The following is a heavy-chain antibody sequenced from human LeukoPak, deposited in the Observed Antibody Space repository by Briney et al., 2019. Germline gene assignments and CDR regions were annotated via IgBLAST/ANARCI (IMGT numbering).Heavy chain of an antibody. Sequence: GGSLRLSCAASGFTFSDYYMSWIRQAPGKGLEWISSISGSGNTIYYADSAMGRFTISRDNAKNSLYLLMNSLTAEDTAVYYCARDRSGGTYYYDSSGYSFWGQGTLATVSS. CDR3: ARDRSGGTYYYDSSGYSF. CDR2: ISGSGNTI. J-gene: IGHJ4*02. D-gene: IGHD3-22*01. V-gene: IGHV3-11*01. CDR1: GFTFSDYY.